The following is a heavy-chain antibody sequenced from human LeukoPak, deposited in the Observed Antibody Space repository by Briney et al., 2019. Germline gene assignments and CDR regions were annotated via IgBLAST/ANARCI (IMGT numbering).Heavy chain of an antibody. CDR1: GFTFSSFA. Sequence: GGSLRLSCAASGFTFSSFAMSWVRQAPGKGLEWVSAVSGSGGSTYYADSVKGRFTISRDNSKNTLYLQMNSLRAEDTAVYYCAIHSSGWYFDYWGQGTLVTVSS. CDR2: VSGSGGST. J-gene: IGHJ4*02. CDR3: AIHSSGWYFDY. V-gene: IGHV3-23*01. D-gene: IGHD6-19*01.